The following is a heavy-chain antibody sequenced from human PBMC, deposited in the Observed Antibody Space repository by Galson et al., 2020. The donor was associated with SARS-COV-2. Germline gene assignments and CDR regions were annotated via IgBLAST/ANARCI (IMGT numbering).Heavy chain of an antibody. V-gene: IGHV4-39*01. CDR3: AKHHGQDYDSSGFDY. Sequence: SETLSLTCTVSGGSISSSSYCWGWIRQPPGKGLEWIGSIYYSGSTYYNPSLKSRVTISVDTSKNQFSLKLSSMTAADTAVYYCAKHHGQDYDSSGFDYWGQGTLVTVSS. D-gene: IGHD3-22*01. CDR2: IYYSGST. J-gene: IGHJ4*02. CDR1: GGSISSSSYC.